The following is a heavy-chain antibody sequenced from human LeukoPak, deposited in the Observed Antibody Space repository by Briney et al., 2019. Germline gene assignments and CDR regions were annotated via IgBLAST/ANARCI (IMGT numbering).Heavy chain of an antibody. CDR3: ARHEDRNWYFDH. CDR1: GGSISSYY. CDR2: IYYSGST. D-gene: IGHD1-1*01. V-gene: IGHV4-59*01. Sequence: PSETLSLTCTVSGGSISSYYWSWIRRPPGKGLEGIGYIYYSGSTNYNPSLKSRVTMSVDASKNQFSLKLSSVTAADTAVYYCARHEDRNWYFDHWGQGTLVTVSS. J-gene: IGHJ4*02.